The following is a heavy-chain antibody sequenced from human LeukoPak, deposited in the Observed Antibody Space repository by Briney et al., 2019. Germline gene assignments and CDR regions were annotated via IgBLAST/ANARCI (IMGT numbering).Heavy chain of an antibody. D-gene: IGHD5-18*01. CDR3: AKNAHYQGYSYGGIDY. Sequence: PGRSLRLSCAASGFTFSSYGMHWVRQAPGKGLEWVAVISHDGSDKYSADSVKGRFTISRDNSKNTLYLQMNSLRAEDTAVYYCAKNAHYQGYSYGGIDYWGQGTLVTVSS. CDR2: ISHDGSDK. J-gene: IGHJ4*02. CDR1: GFTFSSYG. V-gene: IGHV3-30*18.